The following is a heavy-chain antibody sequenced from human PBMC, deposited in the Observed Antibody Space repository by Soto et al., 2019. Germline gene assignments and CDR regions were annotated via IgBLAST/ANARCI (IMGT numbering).Heavy chain of an antibody. D-gene: IGHD3-3*01. Sequence: GGSLRLSCAASGFTFSSYWMSWVRQAPGKGLEWVANIKQDGSEKYYVDSVKGRFTISRDNAKNSLYLQMNSLRAEDTAVYYCARDYDFWSGYLFALDYWGQGTLVTVSS. CDR1: GFTFSSYW. CDR2: IKQDGSEK. J-gene: IGHJ4*02. CDR3: ARDYDFWSGYLFALDY. V-gene: IGHV3-7*01.